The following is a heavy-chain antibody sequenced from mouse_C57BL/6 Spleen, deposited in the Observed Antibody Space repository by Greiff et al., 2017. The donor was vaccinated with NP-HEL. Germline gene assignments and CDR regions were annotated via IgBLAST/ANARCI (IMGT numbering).Heavy chain of an antibody. V-gene: IGHV1-55*01. D-gene: IGHD1-1*01. CDR3: ARWCYYGSSSYYYAMDY. CDR2: IYPGSGST. J-gene: IGHJ4*01. CDR1: GYTFTSYW. Sequence: QVQLQQPGAELVNPGASVKMSCKASGYTFTSYWITWVKQRPGQGLEWIGDIYPGSGSTNYNEKFKSKATLTVDTSSSTAYMQLSSLTSEDSAVYYCARWCYYGSSSYYYAMDYWGQGTSVTVSS.